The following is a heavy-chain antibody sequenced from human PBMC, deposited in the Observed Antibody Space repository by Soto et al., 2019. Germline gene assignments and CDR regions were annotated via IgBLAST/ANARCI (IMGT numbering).Heavy chain of an antibody. J-gene: IGHJ4*02. CDR3: ARDRHYDFWSAVFDY. D-gene: IGHD3-3*01. CDR1: GGTFSSYA. CDR2: IIPIFGTA. V-gene: IGHV1-69*13. Sequence: SVKVSCKASGGTFSSYAISWVRQAPGQGLEWMGGIIPIFGTANYAQKFQGRVTITADESTSTAYMELSSLRSEDTAVYYCARDRHYDFWSAVFDYWGQGTLVTVSS.